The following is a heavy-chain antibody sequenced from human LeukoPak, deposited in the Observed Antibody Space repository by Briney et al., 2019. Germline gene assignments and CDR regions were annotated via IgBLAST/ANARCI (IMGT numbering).Heavy chain of an antibody. Sequence: GGSLRLSCTASGFTFGDYAMSWFRQAPGKGLEWVGFIRSKAYGGTTEYAASVKGRFTISRDDSKSIAYLQMNSLKTEDTAVYYCTRAQDVYCSGGSCYSADYWGQGTLVTVSS. D-gene: IGHD2-15*01. CDR2: IRSKAYGGTT. CDR3: TRAQDVYCSGGSCYSADY. J-gene: IGHJ4*02. V-gene: IGHV3-49*03. CDR1: GFTFGDYA.